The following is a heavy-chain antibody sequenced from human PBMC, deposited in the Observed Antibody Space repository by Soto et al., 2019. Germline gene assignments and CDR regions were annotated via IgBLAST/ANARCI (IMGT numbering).Heavy chain of an antibody. J-gene: IGHJ4*02. CDR3: ARDLAAAGYYFDY. CDR1: GGSISSGGYY. V-gene: IGHV4-31*03. D-gene: IGHD6-13*01. Sequence: SETLSLTCTVSGGSISSGGYYWSWIRQHPGKGLEWIGYIYYSGSTYYSPSLKSRVTISVDTSKNQFSLKLSSVTAADTAVYYCARDLAAAGYYFDYWGQGTLVTVSS. CDR2: IYYSGST.